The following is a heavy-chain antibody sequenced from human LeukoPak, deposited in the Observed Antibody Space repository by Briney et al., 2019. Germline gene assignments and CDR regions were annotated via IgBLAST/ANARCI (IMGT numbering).Heavy chain of an antibody. CDR1: GFSVSSNY. Sequence: PGGSLRLSCAASGFSVSSNYMSWVRQAPGKGLEWVSVFYSGDSTYYADSVKGRFTISRDNSKNTLYLQMNSLRAEDTAVYYCAKDQSDYDILTGYSDYWGQGTLVTVSS. V-gene: IGHV3-66*02. CDR3: AKDQSDYDILTGYSDY. J-gene: IGHJ4*02. CDR2: FYSGDST. D-gene: IGHD3-9*01.